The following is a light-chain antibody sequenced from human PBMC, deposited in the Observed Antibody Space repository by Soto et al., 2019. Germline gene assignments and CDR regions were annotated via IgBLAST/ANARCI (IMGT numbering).Light chain of an antibody. CDR2: GAS. CDR1: QSITSSIY. Sequence: ETALTQSPATLSLSPGESAALSCRAGQSITSSIYLAWYQQKPGQAPRLLIYGASSRATGIPDRFSGSGSGTDFTLTISRLEPEDFAVFHCQQYVSIPLTFGGGTKVDIK. J-gene: IGKJ4*01. CDR3: QQYVSIPLT. V-gene: IGKV3-20*01.